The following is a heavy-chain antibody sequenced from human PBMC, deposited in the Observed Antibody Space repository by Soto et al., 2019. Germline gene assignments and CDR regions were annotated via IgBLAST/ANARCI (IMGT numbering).Heavy chain of an antibody. Sequence: QVHLVESGGGVVQPGTSLRLSCAASGFSFSSYDLHWVRQAPGKGLEWVAVIWYDGSNKFYADSVKGRFTISRDNSKNTLHLQMNSLRGEDTAVYYCARDAATTGLDSWGQGTLVTVSS. J-gene: IGHJ4*02. CDR3: ARDAATTGLDS. D-gene: IGHD1-1*01. CDR2: IWYDGSNK. V-gene: IGHV3-33*01. CDR1: GFSFSSYD.